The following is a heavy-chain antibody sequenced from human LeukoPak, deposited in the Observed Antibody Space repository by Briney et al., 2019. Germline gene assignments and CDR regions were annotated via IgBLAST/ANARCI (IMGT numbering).Heavy chain of an antibody. V-gene: IGHV4-39*01. CDR3: ARHSASSSSVGDFDY. Sequence: SETLSLTCIVSGGSISSISSNNYHWGWIRQPPGKGLEWIGSIYYSGSTYYNPSLKSRVTISVDTSKNQFSLKLSSVTAADTAVYYCARHSASSSSVGDFDYWGQGTLVTVSS. CDR1: GGSISSISSNNYH. D-gene: IGHD6-6*01. CDR2: IYYSGST. J-gene: IGHJ4*02.